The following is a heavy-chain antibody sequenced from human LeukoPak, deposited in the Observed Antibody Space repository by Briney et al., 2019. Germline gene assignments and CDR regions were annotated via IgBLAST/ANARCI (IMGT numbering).Heavy chain of an antibody. Sequence: PSETLSLTCTVSGGSISSYYWSWVRQHPGKGLEWIGYIYYSGSTNYNPSLKSRVTISVDTSKNQFSLKLSSVTAADTAVYYCARGGSSSGLDYWGQGTLVTVSS. V-gene: IGHV4-59*01. D-gene: IGHD6-6*01. CDR2: IYYSGST. CDR3: ARGGSSSGLDY. CDR1: GGSISSYY. J-gene: IGHJ4*02.